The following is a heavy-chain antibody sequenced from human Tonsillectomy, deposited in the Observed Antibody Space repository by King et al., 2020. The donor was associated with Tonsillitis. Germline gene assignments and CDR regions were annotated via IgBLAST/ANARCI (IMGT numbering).Heavy chain of an antibody. CDR1: GGSFSVYY. J-gene: IGHJ4*02. V-gene: IGHV4-34*01. Sequence: VQLQQWGAGLLKPSETLSLTCAVYGGSFSVYYWSWFRQPPGKGLEGIGEINHSVSTNYNPSLKCRATISVDTSKNQFSLKLSSVTAADTAVYYCARGTTTVALGYWGQGTLVTVSS. CDR2: INHSVST. CDR3: ARGTTTVALGY. D-gene: IGHD4-23*01.